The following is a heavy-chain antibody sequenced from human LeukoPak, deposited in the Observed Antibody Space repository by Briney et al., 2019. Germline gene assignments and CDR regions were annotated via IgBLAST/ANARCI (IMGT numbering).Heavy chain of an antibody. D-gene: IGHD6-6*01. CDR2: ISGYNGNT. V-gene: IGHV1-18*04. J-gene: IGHJ4*02. Sequence: GASVKVSCKASGYTFTGYYMHWVRQAPGQGLEWMGWISGYNGNTNYAQNLQGRVTITTDTSTSTAYMELRSLRSDDTAVYYCARDGSRKRGSSSFDYWGQGTLVTVSS. CDR1: GYTFTGYY. CDR3: ARDGSRKRGSSSFDY.